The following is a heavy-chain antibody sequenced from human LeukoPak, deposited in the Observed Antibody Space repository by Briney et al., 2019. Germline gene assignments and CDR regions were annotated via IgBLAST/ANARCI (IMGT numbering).Heavy chain of an antibody. D-gene: IGHD5-12*01. CDR3: ASHGSSGHDPLT. CDR1: GGSLSSYY. V-gene: IGHV4-59*12. J-gene: IGHJ4*01. CDR2: IYYSGST. Sequence: PSETLSLTCTVSGGSLSSYYWSWIRQPPGKGLEWVGYIYYSGSTHYNPSLKSRVTISADTAKNQFSLKLSSVTAADTAVYYCASHGSSGHDPLTWGQGTLVTVSS.